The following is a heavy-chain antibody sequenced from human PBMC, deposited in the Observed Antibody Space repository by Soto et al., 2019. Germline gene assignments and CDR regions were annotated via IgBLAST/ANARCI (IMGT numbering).Heavy chain of an antibody. D-gene: IGHD3-3*01. CDR3: TTENDVLRFLEWLSRGYFDY. Sequence: EVQLVESGGGLVKPGGSLRLSCAASGFTFSNAWMNWVRQAPGKGLEWVGRIKSKTDGGTTDYAAPVKGRFTISRDESKNTLYLQMNSLKTEDTAVYYCTTENDVLRFLEWLSRGYFDYWGQGTLVTVSS. J-gene: IGHJ4*02. CDR1: GFTFSNAW. V-gene: IGHV3-15*07. CDR2: IKSKTDGGTT.